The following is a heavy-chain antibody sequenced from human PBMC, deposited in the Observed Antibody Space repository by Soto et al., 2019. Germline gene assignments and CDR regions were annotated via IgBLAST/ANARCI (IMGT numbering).Heavy chain of an antibody. J-gene: IGHJ6*02. D-gene: IGHD4-17*01. V-gene: IGHV1-69*01. Sequence: QVQLVQSGAEVKKPGSSVEVSCKASGGTFSSYAISWVRQAPGQGLEWIGGIIPIFGTANYAQKFQGRVTITADESTSTAYMELSSLRSEDTAMYYCGGGDYGYYYYGMDVWGQGTTVTVSS. CDR1: GGTFSSYA. CDR3: GGGDYGYYYYGMDV. CDR2: IIPIFGTA.